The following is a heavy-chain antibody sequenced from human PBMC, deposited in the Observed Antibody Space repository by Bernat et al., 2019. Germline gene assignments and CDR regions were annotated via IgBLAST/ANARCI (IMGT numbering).Heavy chain of an antibody. CDR3: ARDESSVVVPAARGWFDP. D-gene: IGHD2-2*01. V-gene: IGHV1-8*01. J-gene: IGHJ5*02. CDR2: MNPNSGNT. CDR1: GYTFTSYD. Sequence: QVQLVQSGAEVKKPGASVKVSCKASGYTFTSYDISWVRQATGQGLEWMGWMNPNSGNTGYAQKFQGRVTTTRNTSISTAYMELSSLRSEDTAVYYCARDESSVVVPAARGWFDPWGQGTLVTVSS.